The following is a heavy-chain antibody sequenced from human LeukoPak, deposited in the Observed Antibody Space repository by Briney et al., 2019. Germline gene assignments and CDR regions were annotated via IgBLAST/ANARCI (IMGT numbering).Heavy chain of an antibody. V-gene: IGHV3-23*01. Sequence: GGSLRLSCAASGFIFSSYVMSWVRQAPGKGLEWVAVISCSGGSTYYADSGKGRFTISRDNSKNTVHLQMNSLRAEDTAVYYCSKDRGSYSTTADSWGQGTLVTVSS. CDR3: SKDRGSYSTTADS. J-gene: IGHJ5*01. CDR1: GFIFSSYV. D-gene: IGHD1-26*01. CDR2: ISCSGGST.